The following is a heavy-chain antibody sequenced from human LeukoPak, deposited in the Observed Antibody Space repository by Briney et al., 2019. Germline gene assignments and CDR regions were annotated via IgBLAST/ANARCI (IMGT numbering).Heavy chain of an antibody. V-gene: IGHV3-23*01. CDR3: AKSRGLLWFGESTY. CDR2: ISGSGGST. J-gene: IGHJ4*02. Sequence: GGSLRLSCAASGFTFSSYAMSWVRQAPGKGLEWVSAISGSGGSTYYADSVKGRFTISRDNSKNTLYLQMNSLRAEDTAVYYCAKSRGLLWFGESTYWGQGTLVTVSS. CDR1: GFTFSSYA. D-gene: IGHD3-10*01.